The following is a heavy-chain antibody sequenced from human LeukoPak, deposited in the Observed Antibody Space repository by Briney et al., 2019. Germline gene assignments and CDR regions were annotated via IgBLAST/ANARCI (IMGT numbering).Heavy chain of an antibody. CDR2: IGGGDT. D-gene: IGHD3-3*01. V-gene: IGHV3-23*01. CDR1: GFDFSTYA. Sequence: GGSLRLSCAASGFDFSTYAMSWVRQAPGKGLEWVSGIGGGDTHYADSVKGRFTISRDNSKSTVELHMSSLRVEDTAVYYCAKDYEIFSWGQGTLVTVSS. J-gene: IGHJ4*02. CDR3: AKDYEIFS.